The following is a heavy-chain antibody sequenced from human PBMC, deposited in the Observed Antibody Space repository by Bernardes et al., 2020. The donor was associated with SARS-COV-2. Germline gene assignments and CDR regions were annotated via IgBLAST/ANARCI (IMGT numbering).Heavy chain of an antibody. CDR2: IKQDGSEK. CDR1: GFTFSSYW. Sequence: GWSLRLSCAASGFTFSSYWMSWVRQAPGKGLEWVANIKQDGSEKYYVDSVKGRFTISRDNAKNSLYLQMNSLRAEDTAVYYCARGSYDYIWGTTNWFDPWGQGTLVTVSS. D-gene: IGHD3-16*01. J-gene: IGHJ5*02. CDR3: ARGSYDYIWGTTNWFDP. V-gene: IGHV3-7*01.